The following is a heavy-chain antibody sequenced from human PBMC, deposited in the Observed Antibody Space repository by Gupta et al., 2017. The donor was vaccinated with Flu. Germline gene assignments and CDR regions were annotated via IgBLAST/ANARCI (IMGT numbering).Heavy chain of an antibody. V-gene: IGHV1-69*06. CDR1: GGTFSSYA. CDR2: IIPIFGTA. D-gene: IGHD6-13*01. CDR3: ARGIAAACLDHFDY. Sequence: QVQLVQSGAAGKKPGSSVKVSCKASGGTFSSYAISWVRQAPVQGLEWMGGIIPIFGTANYAQKYQGRVTITADKSTSTADMELSSLRSEDTAVDYCARGIAAACLDHFDYWGQGTLVTVSS. J-gene: IGHJ4*02.